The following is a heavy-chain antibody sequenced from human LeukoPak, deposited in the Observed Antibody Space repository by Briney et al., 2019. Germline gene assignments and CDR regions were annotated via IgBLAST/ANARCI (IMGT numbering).Heavy chain of an antibody. J-gene: IGHJ3*02. CDR1: GGTFSSYA. D-gene: IGHD6-6*01. Sequence: SVKVSCKASGGTFSSYAISWVRQAPGQELEWMGGIIPIFGTANYAQKFQGRVTITTDESTSTAYMELSSLRSEDTAVYYCARDRWSSSSSEGTLDIWGQGTMVTVSS. CDR3: ARDRWSSSSSEGTLDI. V-gene: IGHV1-69*05. CDR2: IIPIFGTA.